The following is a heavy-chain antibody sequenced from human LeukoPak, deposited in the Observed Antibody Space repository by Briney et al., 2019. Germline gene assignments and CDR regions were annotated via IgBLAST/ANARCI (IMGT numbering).Heavy chain of an antibody. V-gene: IGHV3-33*06. CDR3: AKDRLRYYMDV. J-gene: IGHJ6*03. CDR2: VWYDGSHK. Sequence: PGGSLRLSCEASGFSFSTYAMHWVRQAPGKGLEWVAVVWYDGSHKYYVNSVKGRFTISRDNSKNTLYLQMNSLRAEDTAVYYCAKDRLRYYMDVWGKGTTVTVSS. D-gene: IGHD2-21*01. CDR1: GFSFSTYA.